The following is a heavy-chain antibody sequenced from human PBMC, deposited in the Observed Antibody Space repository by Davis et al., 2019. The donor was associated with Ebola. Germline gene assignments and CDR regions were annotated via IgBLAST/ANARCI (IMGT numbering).Heavy chain of an antibody. CDR2: ISSSSSYT. CDR3: ARTEAVSVTHGGGMDV. CDR1: GFTFSDYY. J-gene: IGHJ6*02. D-gene: IGHD1-14*01. V-gene: IGHV3-11*06. Sequence: GGSLRLSCAASGFTFSDYYMSWIRQAPGKGLEWVSYISSSSSYTNYADSVKGRFTISRDNAKNSLYLQMNSLRAEDTAVYYCARTEAVSVTHGGGMDVWGQGTTVTVSS.